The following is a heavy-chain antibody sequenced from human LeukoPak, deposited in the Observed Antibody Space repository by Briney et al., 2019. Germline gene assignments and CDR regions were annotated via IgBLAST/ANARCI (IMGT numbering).Heavy chain of an antibody. D-gene: IGHD1-14*01. J-gene: IGHJ6*03. CDR1: GFSLSTSGMC. Sequence: ESGPALVKPTQTLTLTCTFSGFSLSTSGMCVSWIRQPPGEALEWLARIDWGDDKYYSTSLKTRLTISKDTSKNQVVLTMTNMDPVDTATYYCARIPQEPTEGGSFYYYMDVWGKGTTVTVSS. CDR2: IDWGDDK. V-gene: IGHV2-70*11. CDR3: ARIPQEPTEGGSFYYYMDV.